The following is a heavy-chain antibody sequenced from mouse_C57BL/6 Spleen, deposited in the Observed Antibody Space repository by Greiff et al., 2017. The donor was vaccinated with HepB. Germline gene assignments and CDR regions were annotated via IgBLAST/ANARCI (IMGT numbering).Heavy chain of an antibody. J-gene: IGHJ2*01. CDR1: GYTFTSYW. Sequence: QVQLQQPGAELVKPGASVKLSCKASGYTFTSYWMHWVKQRPGQGLEWIGMIHPNSGSTNYNEKFKSKATLTVDKSSSTAYMQLSSLTSEDSAVYYCARGDYGRVYFDYWGQGTTLTVSS. CDR3: ARGDYGRVYFDY. D-gene: IGHD1-1*01. V-gene: IGHV1-64*01. CDR2: IHPNSGST.